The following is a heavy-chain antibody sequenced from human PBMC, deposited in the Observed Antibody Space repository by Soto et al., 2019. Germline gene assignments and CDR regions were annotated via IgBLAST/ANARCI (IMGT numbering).Heavy chain of an antibody. CDR3: AKDGRIAVAGNYYYYGMDV. CDR2: ISYDGSNK. Sequence: QVQLVESGGGVVQPGRSLRLSCAASGFTFSSYGMHWVRQAPGKGLEGVAVISYDGSNKYYADSVKGRFTISRDNSKNTLYLQMNSLRAEDTAVYYCAKDGRIAVAGNYYYYGMDVWGQGTTVTVSS. J-gene: IGHJ6*02. D-gene: IGHD6-19*01. V-gene: IGHV3-30*18. CDR1: GFTFSSYG.